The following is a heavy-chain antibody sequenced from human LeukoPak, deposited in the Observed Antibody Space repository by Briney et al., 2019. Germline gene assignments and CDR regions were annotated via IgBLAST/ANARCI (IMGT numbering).Heavy chain of an antibody. D-gene: IGHD7-27*01. Sequence: GRSLRLSCAASGFTFDDYAMHWVRQAPGKGLEWVSGISWNSGSIGYADSVKGRFTISRDNAKNSLYLQMNSLRAEDTALYHCARELTEDAFDIWGQGTMVTVSS. V-gene: IGHV3-9*01. J-gene: IGHJ3*02. CDR2: ISWNSGSI. CDR1: GFTFDDYA. CDR3: ARELTEDAFDI.